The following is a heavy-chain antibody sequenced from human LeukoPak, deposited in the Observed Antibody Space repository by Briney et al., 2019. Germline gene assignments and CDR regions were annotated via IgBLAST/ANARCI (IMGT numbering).Heavy chain of an antibody. J-gene: IGHJ4*02. CDR1: GFSFSSDW. D-gene: IGHD3-22*01. Sequence: PGGSLRLSCAASGFSFSSDWMSWVRQAPGKGLEWVANIKEDGSEKYYVDSVKGRFTISRDNSKNSLYLQMNSLRAEDTAVYYCARGIYYDRSGYWTDYWGQGTLVTVSS. CDR3: ARGIYYDRSGYWTDY. CDR2: IKEDGSEK. V-gene: IGHV3-7*04.